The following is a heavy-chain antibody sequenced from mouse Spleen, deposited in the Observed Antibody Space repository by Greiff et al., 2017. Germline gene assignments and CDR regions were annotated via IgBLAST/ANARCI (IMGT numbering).Heavy chain of an antibody. CDR1: GYAFTNYL. CDR3: ARYGGDAMDY. J-gene: IGHJ4*01. Sequence: VQLQQSGAELVRPGTSVKVSCKASGYAFTNYLIEWVKQRPGQGLEWIGVINPGSGGTNYNEKFKGKATLTADKSSSTAYMQLSSLTSEDSAVYFCARYGGDAMDYWGQGTSVTVSS. D-gene: IGHD1-1*02. V-gene: IGHV1-54*01. CDR2: INPGSGGT.